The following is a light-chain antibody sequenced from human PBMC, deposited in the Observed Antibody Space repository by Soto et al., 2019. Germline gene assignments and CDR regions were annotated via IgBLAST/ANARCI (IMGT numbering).Light chain of an antibody. CDR3: TSYTSSSTLV. CDR2: DVS. Sequence: QSALTQPASVSVSPGQSITISCTGTSSDVGGYNYVSWYQQHPGKAPKLMIYDVSNRPSGVSNRFSGSKSGNTASLTISGLQAEDEADYYCTSYTSSSTLVFRTGTKVPGL. CDR1: SSDVGGYNY. V-gene: IGLV2-14*01. J-gene: IGLJ1*01.